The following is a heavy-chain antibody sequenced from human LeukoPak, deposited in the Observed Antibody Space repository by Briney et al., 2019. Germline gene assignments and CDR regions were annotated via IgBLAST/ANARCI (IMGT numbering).Heavy chain of an antibody. CDR1: GYTFTSYD. V-gene: IGHV1-8*01. CDR3: ARDSLRFLEWLSPSYGMDV. CDR2: MNPNSGNT. Sequence: ASVKVSCKASGYTFTSYDINWVRPATGQGLEWMGLMNPNSGNTGYAQKFQGRVTMTRNTSISTAYMELSSLRSEDTAVYYCARDSLRFLEWLSPSYGMDVWGQGTTVTVSS. D-gene: IGHD3-3*01. J-gene: IGHJ6*02.